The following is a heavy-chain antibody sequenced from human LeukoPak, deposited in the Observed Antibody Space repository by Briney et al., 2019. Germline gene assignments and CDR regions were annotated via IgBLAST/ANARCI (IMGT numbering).Heavy chain of an antibody. CDR1: GYTFTSYY. D-gene: IGHD2-15*01. V-gene: IGHV1-46*01. J-gene: IGHJ5*02. Sequence: ASVTVSCKASGYTFTSYYMHWVRQAPGQGLEWMGIINPSGGSTSYAQKFQGRVTMTRDTSTSTVYMELSSLRSEDTAVYYCARKRYCSGGSCHNWFDPWGQGTLVTVSS. CDR2: INPSGGST. CDR3: ARKRYCSGGSCHNWFDP.